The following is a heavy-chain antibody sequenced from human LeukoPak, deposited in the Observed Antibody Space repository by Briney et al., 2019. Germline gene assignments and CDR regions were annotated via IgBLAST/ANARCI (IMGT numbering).Heavy chain of an antibody. CDR2: IRSKAYGGTT. Sequence: TGGSLRLSCAASGFTFSSYSMNWFRQAPGKGLEWVGFIRSKAYGGTTEYAASVKGRFTISRDDSKSIAYLQMNSLKTEDTAVYYCTRDEFIGSNTQKGYGMDVWGQGTTVTVSS. D-gene: IGHD2-15*01. CDR3: TRDEFIGSNTQKGYGMDV. V-gene: IGHV3-49*03. J-gene: IGHJ6*02. CDR1: GFTFSSYS.